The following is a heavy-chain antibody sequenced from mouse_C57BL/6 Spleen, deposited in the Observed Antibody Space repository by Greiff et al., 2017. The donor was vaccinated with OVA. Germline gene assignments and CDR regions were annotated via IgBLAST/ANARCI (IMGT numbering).Heavy chain of an antibody. D-gene: IGHD2-1*01. J-gene: IGHJ1*03. CDR1: GYTFTSYW. Sequence: QVQLQQPGAELVKPGASVKLSCKASGYTFTSYWMHWVKQRPGQGLEWIGMIHPNSGSTNYNEKFKSKATLTVDKSSSTAYMQLSSLTSEDSAVYYCARAYRNGGYFDVWGTGTTVTVSS. CDR2: IHPNSGST. V-gene: IGHV1-64*01. CDR3: ARAYRNGGYFDV.